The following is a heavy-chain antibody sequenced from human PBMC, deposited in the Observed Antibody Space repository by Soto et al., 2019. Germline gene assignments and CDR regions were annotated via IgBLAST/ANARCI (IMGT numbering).Heavy chain of an antibody. V-gene: IGHV1-46*01. D-gene: IGHD5-12*01. CDR1: GYTFTSYY. J-gene: IGHJ3*02. CDR3: ARDRGMLSGYAHDAFDI. CDR2: INPSGGST. Sequence: ASVKVSCKASGYTFTSYYMHWVRQAPGQGPEWMGIINPSGGSTSYAQKFQGRVTMTRDTSTSTVYMELSSLRSEDTAVYYCARDRGMLSGYAHDAFDIWGQGTMVTVSS.